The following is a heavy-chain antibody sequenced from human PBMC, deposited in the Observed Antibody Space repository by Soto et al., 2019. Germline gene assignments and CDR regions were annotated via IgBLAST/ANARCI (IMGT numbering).Heavy chain of an antibody. V-gene: IGHV4-31*03. J-gene: IGHJ6*02. Sequence: PSETLSLTCRLSGGSITGAYYWNWICQHPGKGLEWTGSIHYRGSTYYNPSLKTRITISLDRSNNQFSLNLSSVTAADTAVYYCARVRDSFGLDVWGQGTTVTVSS. CDR2: IHYRGST. CDR1: GGSITGAYY. D-gene: IGHD2-15*01. CDR3: ARVRDSFGLDV.